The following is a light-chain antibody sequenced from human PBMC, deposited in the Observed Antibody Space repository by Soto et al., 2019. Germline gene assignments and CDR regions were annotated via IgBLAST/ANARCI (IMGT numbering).Light chain of an antibody. Sequence: EIVLTQSPGTLSLSPGERATLSCRASQSVSSSYLAWYQQKPGQAPRLLIYGVSTRATGVPDRFSGSGSGTDFTLTIRSLQSEDFALYYCHQYNYWPRSFGQGTKVDIK. J-gene: IGKJ1*01. CDR3: HQYNYWPRS. CDR1: QSVSSSY. CDR2: GVS. V-gene: IGKV3-15*01.